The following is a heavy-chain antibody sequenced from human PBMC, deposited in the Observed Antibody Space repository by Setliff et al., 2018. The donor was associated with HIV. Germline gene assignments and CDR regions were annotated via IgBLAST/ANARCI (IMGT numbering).Heavy chain of an antibody. J-gene: IGHJ3*01. D-gene: IGHD3-22*01. Sequence: PGESLKISCKGSGYSFSSYWIGWVRQMPGKGLEWMGIIYPGDSDTRYSPYFQGQVTISADKSISTAYLQWSSLKASDTAMYYCASLSGYSGDDFDVWGQGTMVTVSS. CDR2: IYPGDSDT. CDR1: GYSFSSYW. V-gene: IGHV5-51*01. CDR3: ASLSGYSGDDFDV.